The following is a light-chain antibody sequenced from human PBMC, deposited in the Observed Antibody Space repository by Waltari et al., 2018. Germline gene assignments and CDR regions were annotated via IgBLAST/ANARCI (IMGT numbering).Light chain of an antibody. V-gene: IGKV1-17*01. CDR1: QGISTY. Sequence: DIQMTQSPSSLSASAGDRVTITCRASQGISTYLNWFQQKPGKAPKRLIYAASSLEGGVPSRFSGSGSGTDFTLIISSLQPEDFATYYCLQYNSNPLTFGGGTKVEIK. J-gene: IGKJ4*01. CDR2: AAS. CDR3: LQYNSNPLT.